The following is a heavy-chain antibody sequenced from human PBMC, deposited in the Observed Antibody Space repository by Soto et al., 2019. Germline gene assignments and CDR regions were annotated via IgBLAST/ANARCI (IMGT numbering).Heavy chain of an antibody. CDR3: ARDWFGIDY. V-gene: IGHV1-18*01. J-gene: IGHJ4*02. CDR2: INPYNGNT. D-gene: IGHD3-16*01. CDR1: GYTFTSYG. Sequence: QVQLVQSGAEVKKPGASVKVSCKASGYTFTSYGIRWVRQAPGQGLEWMGWINPYNGNTDYAKKLQDRVTMTTDTTTNTAYMELRSLRSDDTAVYYCARDWFGIDYWGQGTLVTVSS.